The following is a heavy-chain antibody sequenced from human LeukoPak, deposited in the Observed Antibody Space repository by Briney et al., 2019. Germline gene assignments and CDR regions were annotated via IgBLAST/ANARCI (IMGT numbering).Heavy chain of an antibody. CDR1: GFTFSSHS. D-gene: IGHD3-9*01. V-gene: IGHV3-48*01. Sequence: GGSLRLSCAASGFTFSSHSMNWVRQAPGKGLEWISYISSDSTIIHYADSVKGRFTISRDDAKSSLYLQMNSLRAEDTAIYYCARVPRQHDNWFDPWGQGTLVTVSS. CDR3: ARVPRQHDNWFDP. CDR2: ISSDSTII. J-gene: IGHJ5*02.